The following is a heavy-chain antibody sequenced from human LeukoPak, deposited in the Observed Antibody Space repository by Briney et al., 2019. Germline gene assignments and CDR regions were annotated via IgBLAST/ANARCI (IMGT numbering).Heavy chain of an antibody. CDR3: TRLRDGYDSDY. J-gene: IGHJ4*02. D-gene: IGHD5-24*01. CDR1: GFTFSSYA. CDR2: IYSGGTT. Sequence: GGSLRLSCAASGFTFSSYAMSWVRQAPGKGLEWVSVIYSGGTTYYADSVKGRFTISRDNSKNTLYLQMNTLRAEDTAMYYCTRLRDGYDSDYWGQGTLVTVSS. V-gene: IGHV3-53*01.